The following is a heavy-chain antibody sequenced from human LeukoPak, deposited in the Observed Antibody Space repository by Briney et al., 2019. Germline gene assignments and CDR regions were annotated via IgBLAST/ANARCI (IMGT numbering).Heavy chain of an antibody. Sequence: GGSLRLSCAASGFTFSDYWMHWVRQAPGKGPVWVSRINSDGTRTTYADSVKGRFTISRDNAKNTLYLQMNSLRAEDTAVYYCARDSGSGSYSGYWGQGTLVTVSS. CDR3: ARDSGSGSYSGY. V-gene: IGHV3-74*01. J-gene: IGHJ4*02. D-gene: IGHD3-10*01. CDR1: GFTFSDYW. CDR2: INSDGTRT.